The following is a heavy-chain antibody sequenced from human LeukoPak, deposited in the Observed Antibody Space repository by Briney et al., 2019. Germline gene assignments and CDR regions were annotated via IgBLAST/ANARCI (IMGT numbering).Heavy chain of an antibody. Sequence: SETLSLTCAVSGGSISSGGYSWSWIRQPPGKGLEWIGYIYHSGSTYYNPSLKSRVTISVDRSKNQFSLKPSSVTAADTAVYYCARSSDSSGYKTPNWFDPWGQGTLVTVSS. D-gene: IGHD3-22*01. V-gene: IGHV4-30-2*01. CDR1: GGSISSGGYS. CDR2: IYHSGST. J-gene: IGHJ5*02. CDR3: ARSSDSSGYKTPNWFDP.